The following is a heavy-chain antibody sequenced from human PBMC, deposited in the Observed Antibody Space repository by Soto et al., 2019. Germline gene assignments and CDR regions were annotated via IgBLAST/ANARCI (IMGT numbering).Heavy chain of an antibody. CDR2: IIPIFGTA. V-gene: IGHV1-69*01. Sequence: QVQLVQSGAEVKKPGSSVKVSCKASGGTFSSYAISWVRQAPGQGLEWMGGIIPIFGTANYAQKFKGRVKIAEDESTSQADRERSSLRSEDTAVYYCAREMGGEVAGGFDYWGQGTLVTVSS. CDR1: GGTFSSYA. J-gene: IGHJ4*02. D-gene: IGHD6-19*01. CDR3: AREMGGEVAGGFDY.